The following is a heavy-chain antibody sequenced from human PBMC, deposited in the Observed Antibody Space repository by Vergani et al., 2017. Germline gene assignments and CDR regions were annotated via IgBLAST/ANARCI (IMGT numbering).Heavy chain of an antibody. J-gene: IGHJ5*02. CDR1: GYIFKNYY. Sequence: VQLVQSGAEVRKPWASVTVSCTASGYIFKNYYIHWLRQAPGQAFEWMGILNPTTGHTTSAQKVMGRVDMTRDPSTDTSTRTVQMTLSSLRSEDTAVYYCARSIGYCAGATCRAFYFDHWGQGTRVTVSS. D-gene: IGHD3-3*02. V-gene: IGHV1-46*02. CDR3: ARSIGYCAGATCRAFYFDH. CDR2: LNPTTGHT.